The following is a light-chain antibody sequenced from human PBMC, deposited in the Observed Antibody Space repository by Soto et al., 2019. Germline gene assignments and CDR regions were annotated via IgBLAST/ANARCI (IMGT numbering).Light chain of an antibody. CDR3: QHRSDWPLT. CDR2: DAS. J-gene: IGKJ1*01. V-gene: IGKV3-11*01. CDR1: QSVSSY. Sequence: EIVLTQSPATLSLSPGGRATLSCRASQSVSSYFAWYQQRPGQAPRLLIYDASNRATVIPARFSGSGSGTDFTLTISSLEPEELAVYYGQHRSDWPLTVGQGAEVEIK.